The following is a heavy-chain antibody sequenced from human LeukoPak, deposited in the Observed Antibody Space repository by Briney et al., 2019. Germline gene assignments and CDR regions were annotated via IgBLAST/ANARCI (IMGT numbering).Heavy chain of an antibody. CDR1: GFTFSSYA. V-gene: IGHV3-23*01. CDR3: AKDQNDFWSGLRYYFAY. D-gene: IGHD3-3*01. CDR2: ISGRGGST. J-gene: IGHJ4*02. Sequence: GGCLRLSCAASGFTFSSYAMSWVRQAPKRGREWVSAISGRGGSTYYADTVKGRFTISRDNPQNTLYPQMNSLRAEDTAVYYCAKDQNDFWSGLRYYFAYCGQGTLVTASS.